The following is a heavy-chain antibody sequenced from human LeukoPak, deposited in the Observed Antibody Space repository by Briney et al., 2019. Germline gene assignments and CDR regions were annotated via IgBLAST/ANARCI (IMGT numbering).Heavy chain of an antibody. Sequence: SETLSLTCTVSGGSISSSTYYWDWIRQPPGKGLEWIGYIYYSGSTNYNPSLKSRVTISVDTSKNQFSLKLSSVTAADTAVYYCARLREEYLVDYWGQGTLVTVSS. V-gene: IGHV4-61*05. CDR1: GGSISSSTYY. J-gene: IGHJ4*02. D-gene: IGHD4-17*01. CDR2: IYYSGST. CDR3: ARLREEYLVDY.